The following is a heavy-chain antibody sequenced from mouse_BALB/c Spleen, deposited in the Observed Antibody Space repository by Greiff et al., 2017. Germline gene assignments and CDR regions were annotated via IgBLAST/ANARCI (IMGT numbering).Heavy chain of an antibody. CDR2: IYPGDGVT. D-gene: IGHD2-1*01. J-gene: IGHJ4*01. Sequence: QVQLQQSGAELVRPGSSVKISCKASGYAFSSYWMNWVKQRPGQGLEWIGQIYPGDGVTNYNGKFKGKATLTADKTSSTAYMQLSSLTSEDSAVYFCARNRYGNYEYDYAMDYWGQGTAVTVSS. CDR1: GYAFSSYW. CDR3: ARNRYGNYEYDYAMDY. V-gene: IGHV1-80*01.